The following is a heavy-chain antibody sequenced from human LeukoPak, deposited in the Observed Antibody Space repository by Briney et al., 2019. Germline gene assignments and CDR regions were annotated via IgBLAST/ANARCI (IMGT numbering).Heavy chain of an antibody. Sequence: GGSLRLSCAASGFTFSSYAMSWVRQAPGKGLEWVSAISGSGGSTYYADSVKGRFTISRDNSKNTLYLQMNSLRAEDTAVYYCAKDNRANWNNNWFDPWGQGTLVTASS. D-gene: IGHD1/OR15-1a*01. CDR3: AKDNRANWNNNWFDP. J-gene: IGHJ5*02. V-gene: IGHV3-23*01. CDR2: ISGSGGST. CDR1: GFTFSSYA.